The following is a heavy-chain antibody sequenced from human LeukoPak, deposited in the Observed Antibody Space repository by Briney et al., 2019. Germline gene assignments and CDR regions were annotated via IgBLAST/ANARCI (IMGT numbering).Heavy chain of an antibody. Sequence: PGGSLRLSCAVSGFTFSSYXMHWVXQAPGXXLEWXAVISIDGSERYHADFVKGRFTISRDNSKNTLYLQMNSLRGDDTAVYYCANPQSRGYDYLDYWGQGTLVTVSS. CDR2: ISIDGSER. CDR3: ANPQSRGYDYLDY. CDR1: GFTFSSYX. D-gene: IGHD5-12*01. J-gene: IGHJ4*02. V-gene: IGHV3-30*18.